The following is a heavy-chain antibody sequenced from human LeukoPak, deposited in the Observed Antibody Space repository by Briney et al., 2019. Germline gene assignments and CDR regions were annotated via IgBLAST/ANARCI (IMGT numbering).Heavy chain of an antibody. CDR2: IYYSGNT. CDR1: GGSISSSGSY. V-gene: IGHV4-39*07. CDR3: ARVMAARREDLNWFDP. J-gene: IGHJ5*02. D-gene: IGHD6-6*01. Sequence: SETLSLTCTVSGGSISSSGSYWGWIRQPPGKGLEWVGSIYYSGNTYNPSLKSRVTISVDTSKNQFSLNLTSVNAADTAVYYCARVMAARREDLNWFDPWGQGTLVTVSS.